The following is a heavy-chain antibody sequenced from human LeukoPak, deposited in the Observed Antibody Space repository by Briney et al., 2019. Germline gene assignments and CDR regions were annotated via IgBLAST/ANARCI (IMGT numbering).Heavy chain of an antibody. V-gene: IGHV4-34*01. CDR3: ARGAGITMIWDV. CDR2: INHSGST. CDR1: GGSFSGYY. D-gene: IGHD3-22*01. J-gene: IGHJ6*04. Sequence: SETLSLTCAVYGGSFSGYYWSWIRQPPGKGLEWIGEINHSGSTNYNPSLKSRVTISVDTSKNQFSLKLSSVTAADTAVYYCARGAGITMIWDVWGKGTTVTVSS.